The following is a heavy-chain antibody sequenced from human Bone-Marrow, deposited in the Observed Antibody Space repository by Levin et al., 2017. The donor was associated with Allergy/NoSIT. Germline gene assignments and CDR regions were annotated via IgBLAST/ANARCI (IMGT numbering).Heavy chain of an antibody. J-gene: IGHJ2*01. V-gene: IGHV4-4*02. CDR2: IYHSGST. CDR3: ARAFRLVDWYFDL. CDR1: GGSISSSNW. D-gene: IGHD6-6*01. Sequence: GSLRLSCAVSGGSISSSNWWSWVRQPPGKGLEWIGEIYHSGSTNYNPSLKSRVTISVDKSKNQFSLKLSSVTAADTAVYYCARAFRLVDWYFDLWGRGTLVTVSS.